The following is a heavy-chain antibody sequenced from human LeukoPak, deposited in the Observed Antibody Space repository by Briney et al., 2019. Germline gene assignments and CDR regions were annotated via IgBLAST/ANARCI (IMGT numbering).Heavy chain of an antibody. V-gene: IGHV1-18*01. Sequence: ASVKVSCKTSGYTFTYYVISWVRQAPGQGLEWMGWINAYNGNTIDAQKFQGRVTMTTDTSTSTAYMELRSLRSDDTAVYYCAREEKPYDYWGQGTLVSVSS. CDR1: GYTFTYYV. J-gene: IGHJ4*02. CDR3: AREEKPYDY. CDR2: INAYNGNT.